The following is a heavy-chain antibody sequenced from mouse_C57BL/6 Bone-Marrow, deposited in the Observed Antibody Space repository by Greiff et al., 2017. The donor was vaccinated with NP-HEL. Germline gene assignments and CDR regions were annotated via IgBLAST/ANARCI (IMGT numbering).Heavy chain of an antibody. J-gene: IGHJ4*01. CDR2: IYPGSGNT. V-gene: IGHV1-76*01. D-gene: IGHD4-1*01. CDR3: ARNENWDVSDYAMDY. CDR1: GYTFTDYY. Sequence: QVQLQQSGAELVRPGASVKLSCKASGYTFTDYYINWVKQRPGQGLEWIARIYPGSGNTYYNEKFKGKATLTAEKSSSTAYMQLSSLTSEDSAVYFCARNENWDVSDYAMDYWGQGTSVTVSS.